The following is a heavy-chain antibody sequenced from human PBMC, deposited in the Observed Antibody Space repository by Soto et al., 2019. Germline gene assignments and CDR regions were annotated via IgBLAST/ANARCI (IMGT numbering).Heavy chain of an antibody. CDR3: ARGVTVFGLVSRFWFDP. CDR1: GDSITSGAYS. V-gene: IGHV4-30-4*01. D-gene: IGHD3-3*01. CDR2: IYNSGIT. Sequence: ASEILSLTCTVSGDSITSGAYSWKWIRQSPGKGLEWIGHIYNSGITYYNPSLKSRVAISIATSRNQFSLRLNSLTAADRAVYFCARGVTVFGLVSRFWFDPWGQGTVVTVSS. J-gene: IGHJ5*02.